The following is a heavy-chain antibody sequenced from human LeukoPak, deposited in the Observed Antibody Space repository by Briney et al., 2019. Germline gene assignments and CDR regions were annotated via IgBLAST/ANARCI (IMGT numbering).Heavy chain of an antibody. Sequence: PGGSLRLSCTASGFTVSTNYMSWVRQAPGKGLEWVSFIYSGGRTDYADSVEGRFTISRDNSKNTLYLQMNSLRVEDTAVYYCARDVYNSDYNLKTIENDYWGQGTLVTVSS. D-gene: IGHD5-12*01. CDR3: ARDVYNSDYNLKTIENDY. J-gene: IGHJ4*02. CDR1: GFTVSTNY. CDR2: IYSGGRT. V-gene: IGHV3-53*01.